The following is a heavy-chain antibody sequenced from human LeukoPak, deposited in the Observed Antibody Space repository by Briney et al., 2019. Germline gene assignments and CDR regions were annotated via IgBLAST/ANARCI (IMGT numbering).Heavy chain of an antibody. CDR3: ARDLYYDFWSGYSFDY. CDR2: ISWNSGSI. D-gene: IGHD3-3*01. J-gene: IGHJ4*02. V-gene: IGHV3-9*01. CDR1: GFTFDDYA. Sequence: PGGSLRLSCAASGFTFDDYAMHGVRQAPGMGREWVSGISWNSGSIGYADSVKGRFTISRDNAKNSLYLQMNSLRAEATAVYYCARDLYYDFWSGYSFDYWGQGTLVTVS.